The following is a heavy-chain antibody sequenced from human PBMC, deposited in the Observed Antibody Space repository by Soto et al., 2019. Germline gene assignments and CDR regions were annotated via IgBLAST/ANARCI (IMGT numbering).Heavy chain of an antibody. J-gene: IGHJ4*02. V-gene: IGHV4-31*03. Sequence: QVQLQESGPGLVQPSQTLSLTCSVSGDPVSSGSYYWTWVRQHPVKGLEWIGYIYHTGSTYYNPSHQSRLIMSIDTSKNQFSLHLYSLTAADTAVYFCAAKLGTTHYFDFWGQGSLVAVSS. CDR3: AAKLGTTHYFDF. CDR1: GDPVSSGSYY. D-gene: IGHD7-27*01. CDR2: IYHTGST.